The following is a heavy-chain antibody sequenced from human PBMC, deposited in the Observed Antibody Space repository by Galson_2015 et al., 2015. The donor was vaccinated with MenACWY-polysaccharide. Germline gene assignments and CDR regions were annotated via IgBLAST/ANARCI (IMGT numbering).Heavy chain of an antibody. J-gene: IGHJ4*02. Sequence: ETLSLTCTVSGGSISDTFWNWIRQPPGKGLEWIGYAHYSGNTNYSPSLKSRVTMSVDTSKNQFSLNLSSVTAADTAVYYCTRDNNNYGDYWGQGTLVTVSS. CDR3: TRDNNNYGDY. V-gene: IGHV4-59*01. CDR1: GGSISDTF. D-gene: IGHD4-11*01. CDR2: AHYSGNT.